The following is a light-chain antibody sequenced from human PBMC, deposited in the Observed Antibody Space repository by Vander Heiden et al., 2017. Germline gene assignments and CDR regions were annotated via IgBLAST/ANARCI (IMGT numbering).Light chain of an antibody. J-gene: IGKJ1*01. V-gene: IGKV1D-8*02. Sequence: AIWMTQSPSLLPASTGDRVTISCRMSQGISSYLAWYQQRPGKAPELLIYAASTFQSAVPSTISRSRSGTDFTLTIICLQSEDLATYYCQQDDTFPWTFGQGTKVEIK. CDR2: AAS. CDR3: QQDDTFPWT. CDR1: QGISSY.